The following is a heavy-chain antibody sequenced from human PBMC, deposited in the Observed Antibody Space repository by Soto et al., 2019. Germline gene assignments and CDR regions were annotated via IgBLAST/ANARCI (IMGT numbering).Heavy chain of an antibody. Sequence: EVQLVESGGGLVQPGRSLRLSCVASGFTFDDFGMHWVRKAPGKGLEWVSGISWNSGSIGYADSVKGRFTISRDNAKNSVYLLINSVRAEDTAMYYCAKDISDFGCSACSCCSAPHSWGQGTMVTVSS. V-gene: IGHV3-9*01. CDR3: AKDISDFGCSACSCCSAPHS. D-gene: IGHD2-15*01. J-gene: IGHJ3*02. CDR2: ISWNSGSI. CDR1: GFTFDDFG.